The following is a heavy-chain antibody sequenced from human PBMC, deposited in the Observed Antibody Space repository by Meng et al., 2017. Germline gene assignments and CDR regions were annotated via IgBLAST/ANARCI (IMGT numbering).Heavy chain of an antibody. V-gene: IGHV3-66*01. D-gene: IGHD1-26*01. CDR1: GFTVSSNY. J-gene: IGHJ4*02. Sequence: GSLKISCVASGFTVSSNYMSWVRQAPGKGLEWVSVIYSGGSTYYADSVKGRFTISRDNSKNTLYLQMNSLRAEDTAVYYCARDSGYSGSYFDYWGQGTLVTVSS. CDR2: IYSGGST. CDR3: ARDSGYSGSYFDY.